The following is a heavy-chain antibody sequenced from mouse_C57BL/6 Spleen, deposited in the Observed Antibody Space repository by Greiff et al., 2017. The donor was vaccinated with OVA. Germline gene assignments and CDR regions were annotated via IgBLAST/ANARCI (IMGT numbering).Heavy chain of an antibody. CDR2: ISDGGSYT. CDR3: ARDGRGADKAMDY. D-gene: IGHD3-3*01. V-gene: IGHV5-4*01. Sequence: EVKLMESGGGLVKPGGSLKLSCAASGFTFSSYAMSWVRQTPEKRLEWVATISDGGSYTYYPDNVKGRFTISRDNAKNNLYLQMSHLKSEDTAMYYCARDGRGADKAMDYWGQGTSVTVSS. CDR1: GFTFSSYA. J-gene: IGHJ4*01.